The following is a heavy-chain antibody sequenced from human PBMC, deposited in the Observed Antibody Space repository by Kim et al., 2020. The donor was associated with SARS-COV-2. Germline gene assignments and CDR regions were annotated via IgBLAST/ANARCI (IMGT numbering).Heavy chain of an antibody. CDR1: GFTLSSYW. D-gene: IGHD3-10*01. CDR2: INSDGSTI. J-gene: IGHJ4*02. Sequence: GGSLRLSCEASGFTLSSYWMHWVRQAPGKGLVWVSRINSDGSTINYADSVNCRFTISRDNAKNTLYLQMNSLRAEDTAMYYCARVGGGFSNGHEDYWGQG. CDR3: ARVGGGFSNGHEDY. V-gene: IGHV3-74*01.